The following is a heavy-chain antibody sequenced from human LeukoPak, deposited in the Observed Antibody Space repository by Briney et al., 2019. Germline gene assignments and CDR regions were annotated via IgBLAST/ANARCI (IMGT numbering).Heavy chain of an antibody. Sequence: PGESLRISCQGSGYSFSSYWITWVRQMPGKGLEWMGRIDLSDSYTSYSPPFQGHVTISADKSISTAFLEWRSLRASDTATYYCARHYPPGNWLDPWGQGTLVTVSS. V-gene: IGHV5-10-1*01. CDR2: IDLSDSYT. J-gene: IGHJ5*02. CDR1: GYSFSSYW. D-gene: IGHD3-10*01. CDR3: ARHYPPGNWLDP.